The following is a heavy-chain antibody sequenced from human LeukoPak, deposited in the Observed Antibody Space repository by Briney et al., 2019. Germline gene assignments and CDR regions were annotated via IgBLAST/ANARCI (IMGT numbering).Heavy chain of an antibody. V-gene: IGHV3-7*01. CDR1: GFTFSYYW. CDR2: IKEDGRIQ. D-gene: IGHD6-19*01. CDR3: ARDVWTGVAVSDY. J-gene: IGHJ4*02. Sequence: PGGPLLLSCVASGFTFSYYWMTGVRAAPGRGLGGLDNIKEDGRIQYYLDSVRGRLTISRDNAKTSVYLQLNSLRADDTAVYYCARDVWTGVAVSDYWGQGTLVTVSS.